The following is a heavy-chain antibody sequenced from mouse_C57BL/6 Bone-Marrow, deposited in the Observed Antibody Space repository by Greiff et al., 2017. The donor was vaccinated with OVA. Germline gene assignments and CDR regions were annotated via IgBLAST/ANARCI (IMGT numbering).Heavy chain of an antibody. D-gene: IGHD1-1*01. CDR1: GFTFSDYG. J-gene: IGHJ4*01. Sequence: EVQLVESGGGLVQPGGSLKLSCAASGFTFSDYGMAWVRQAPRKGPEWVAFISNLAYSIYYADTVTGRFTISRENAKNTLYLEMSSLRSEDTAMYYCARLLTTVVASRAMDYWGQGTSVTVSS. CDR3: ARLLTTVVASRAMDY. V-gene: IGHV5-15*01. CDR2: ISNLAYSI.